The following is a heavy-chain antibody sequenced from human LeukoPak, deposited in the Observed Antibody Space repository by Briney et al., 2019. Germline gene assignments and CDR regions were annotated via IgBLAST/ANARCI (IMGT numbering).Heavy chain of an antibody. CDR2: IYYSGST. J-gene: IGHJ4*02. V-gene: IGHV4-39*07. CDR1: GGSISSSSYY. D-gene: IGHD3-9*01. Sequence: SETLSLTCTVSGGSISSSSYYWGWIRQPPGKGLEWIGSIYYSGSTYYNPSLKSRVTISVDTSKNQFSLKLSSVTAADTAVYYCARANDYDILTGYYLFDYWGQGTLVTVSS. CDR3: ARANDYDILTGYYLFDY.